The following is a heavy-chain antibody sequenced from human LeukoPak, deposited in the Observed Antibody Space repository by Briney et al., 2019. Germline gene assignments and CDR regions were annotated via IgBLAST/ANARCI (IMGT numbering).Heavy chain of an antibody. J-gene: IGHJ5*02. Sequence: GASVEVSCKASGYTFTSYDINWVRQATGQGLQWMGWMNPNSGDTGYAQEFQDRVIMTRNTSIDTAYMELSGLRSEDTAVYYCARVTRRGSLFDPWGQGTLVTVSS. CDR2: MNPNSGDT. CDR1: GYTFTSYD. CDR3: ARVTRRGSLFDP. V-gene: IGHV1-8*01. D-gene: IGHD2-15*01.